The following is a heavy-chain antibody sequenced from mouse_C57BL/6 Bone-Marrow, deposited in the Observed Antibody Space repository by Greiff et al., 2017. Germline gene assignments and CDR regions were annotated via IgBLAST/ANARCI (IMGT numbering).Heavy chain of an antibody. V-gene: IGHV3-6*01. CDR2: ISYDGSN. J-gene: IGHJ1*03. CDR1: GYSITSGYY. CDR3: ARGRTTIVTPSWYFDV. D-gene: IGHD2-5*01. Sequence: EVKLVESGPGLVKPSQSLSLTCSVTGYSITSGYYWNWIRQFPGNKLEWMGYISYDGSNNYNPSLKNRISITRDTSKNQFFLKLNSVTTEDTATYYCARGRTTIVTPSWYFDVWGTGTTVTVSS.